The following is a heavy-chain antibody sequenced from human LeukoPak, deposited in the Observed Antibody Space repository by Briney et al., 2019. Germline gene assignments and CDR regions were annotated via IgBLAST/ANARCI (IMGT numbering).Heavy chain of an antibody. CDR1: GYTFNGYY. CDR2: INPYSGDT. CDR3: ARDGPCSSTSCQNFDF. J-gene: IGHJ4*02. Sequence: ASVNVSCKASGYTFNGYYIHWVRQTPGQGLEWMGWINPYSGDTNYAHKFQGRVTMTGDTSISTAYMELSSLRSDDTAVYYCARDGPCSSTSCQNFDFWGQGTLVTVPS. V-gene: IGHV1-2*02. D-gene: IGHD2-2*01.